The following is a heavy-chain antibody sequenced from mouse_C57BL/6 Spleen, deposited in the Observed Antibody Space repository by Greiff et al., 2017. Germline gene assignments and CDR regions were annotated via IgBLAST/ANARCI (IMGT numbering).Heavy chain of an antibody. J-gene: IGHJ4*01. Sequence: VQLKESGGGLVKPGGSLKLSCAASGFTFSDYGMHWVRQAPEKGLEWVAYISSGSSTIYYADTVKGRFTISRDNAKNTLFLQMTSLRSEDTAMYYCASIYAMDYWGQGTSVTVSS. CDR2: ISSGSSTI. V-gene: IGHV5-17*01. CDR3: ASIYAMDY. CDR1: GFTFSDYG.